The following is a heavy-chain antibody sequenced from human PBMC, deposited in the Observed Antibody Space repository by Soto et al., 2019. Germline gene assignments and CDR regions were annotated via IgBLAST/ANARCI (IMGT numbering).Heavy chain of an antibody. Sequence: SETLSLTCTVSGGSISSSSYYWGWIRQPPGKGLEWIGSIYYSGSTYYNPSLKSRVTISVDTSKNQFSLKLSSVTAADMAVYYCASHYGDYGSYFDYWGQGTLVTVSS. D-gene: IGHD4-17*01. CDR2: IYYSGST. J-gene: IGHJ4*02. CDR1: GGSISSSSYY. CDR3: ASHYGDYGSYFDY. V-gene: IGHV4-39*07.